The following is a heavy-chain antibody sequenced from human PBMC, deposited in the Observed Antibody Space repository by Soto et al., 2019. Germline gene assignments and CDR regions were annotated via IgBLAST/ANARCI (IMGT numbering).Heavy chain of an antibody. CDR3: AGHYYDSSGYYVSPYYFDY. CDR2: IYYSGST. Sequence: SETLSLTCTVSGGSISSGDYYWSWIRQPPGKGLEWIGYIYYSGSTNYNPSLKSRVTISVDTSKNQFSLKLSSVTAADTAVYFCAGHYYDSSGYYVSPYYFDYWGQGTLVTVSS. J-gene: IGHJ4*02. CDR1: GGSISSGDYY. V-gene: IGHV4-30-4*01. D-gene: IGHD3-22*01.